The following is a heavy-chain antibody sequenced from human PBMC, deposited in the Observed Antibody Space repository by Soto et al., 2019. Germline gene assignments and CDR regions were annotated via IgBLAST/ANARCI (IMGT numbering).Heavy chain of an antibody. J-gene: IGHJ4*02. CDR3: ARHSDYYDSSGYLNYYFDY. CDR1: GGSISSSSYY. Sequence: QLQLQESGPGLVKPSETLSLTCTVSGGSISSSSYYWGWIRQPPGKGLEWIGSIYYSGSTYYNPSLKSRVTISVDTSKNQFSLKLSSVTAADTAVYYCARHSDYYDSSGYLNYYFDYWGQGTLVTVSS. D-gene: IGHD3-22*01. V-gene: IGHV4-39*01. CDR2: IYYSGST.